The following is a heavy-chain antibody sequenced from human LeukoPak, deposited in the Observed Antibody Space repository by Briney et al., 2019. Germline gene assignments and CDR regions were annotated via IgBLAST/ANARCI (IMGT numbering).Heavy chain of an antibody. CDR2: INHNGNVN. V-gene: IGHV3-7*03. Sequence: PGGSLRLSCAASGFTFSSYAMSWVRQAPGKGLEWVASINHNGNVNYYVDSVKGRFTISRDNAKNSLYLQMSNLRAEDTAVYFCARGGGLDVWSQGATVTVSS. J-gene: IGHJ6*02. CDR1: GFTFSSYA. CDR3: ARGGGLDV. D-gene: IGHD3-16*01.